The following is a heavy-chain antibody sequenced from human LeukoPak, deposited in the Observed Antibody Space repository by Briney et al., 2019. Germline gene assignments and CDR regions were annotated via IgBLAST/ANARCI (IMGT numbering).Heavy chain of an antibody. V-gene: IGHV3-23*01. CDR2: ISGSGGST. Sequence: GGSLRLSCAASGFTFSSYAMSWVRQAPGKGLEWVSAISGSGGSTYYADSVKGRFTISRDNSKNTLYLQMNSLRAEDTAVYYCARDGGRGYSYGIYWGQGTPVTVSA. CDR3: ARDGGRGYSYGIY. CDR1: GFTFSSYA. D-gene: IGHD5-18*01. J-gene: IGHJ4*02.